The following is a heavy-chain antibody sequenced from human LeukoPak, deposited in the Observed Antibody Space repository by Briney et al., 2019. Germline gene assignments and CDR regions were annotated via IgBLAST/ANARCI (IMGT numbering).Heavy chain of an antibody. CDR2: IYHSGGTT. J-gene: IGHJ3*02. V-gene: IGHV4-4*02. CDR3: ARPTGRGGYPTDPFHI. CDR1: GGSIRSSNW. Sequence: SETLSHICAVSGGSIRSSNWWSWVRQPPGKGLEWIGEIYHSGGTTNYNPSLKSRVTISVDKSKNQFSLQLSSVTAADTALYYCARPTGRGGYPTDPFHIGVQGTMVTVSS. D-gene: IGHD6-25*01.